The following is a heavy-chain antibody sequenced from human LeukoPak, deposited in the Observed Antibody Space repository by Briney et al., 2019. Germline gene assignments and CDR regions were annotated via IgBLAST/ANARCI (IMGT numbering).Heavy chain of an antibody. D-gene: IGHD5-18*01. V-gene: IGHV3-21*01. CDR3: ARDPHLHKYSSARGYWFDP. Sequence: PGGSLRLSCAASGFTFSSYSMNWVRQAPGKGLEWVSSISSSSSYVYYADSVKGRFTISRDNAKNSLYLQMNSLRAEDTAVYYCARDPHLHKYSSARGYWFDPWGQGTLVTVSS. CDR2: ISSSSSYV. J-gene: IGHJ5*02. CDR1: GFTFSSYS.